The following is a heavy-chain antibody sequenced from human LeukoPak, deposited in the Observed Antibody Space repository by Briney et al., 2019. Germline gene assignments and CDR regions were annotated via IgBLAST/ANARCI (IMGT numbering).Heavy chain of an antibody. V-gene: IGHV3-30*04. CDR2: ISYDGSNK. Sequence: GGSLRLSCAASGFTFSSYAIHWVPQAPGKGLEWGAVISYDGSNKNYPDSVKGRFSISRDNSKNTLYLQMNSLRPEDTAVYYCASGTVRGVIYYYYYMDVWGKGTTVSISS. J-gene: IGHJ6*03. CDR1: GFTFSSYA. D-gene: IGHD3-10*01. CDR3: ASGTVRGVIYYYYYMDV.